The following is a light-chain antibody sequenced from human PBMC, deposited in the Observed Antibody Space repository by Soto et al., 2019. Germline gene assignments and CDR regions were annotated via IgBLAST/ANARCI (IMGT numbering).Light chain of an antibody. J-gene: IGLJ1*01. CDR3: CSFSTSGTHV. CDR2: DVN. V-gene: IGLV2-14*01. CDR1: SSDVGTYDY. Sequence: QSVLTQPASVSGSPGQSITISCTGTSSDVGTYDYVSWHQQHPGKAPKLIIYDVNNRPSGVSSRFSGSKSGNTASLTISWLQAEDEADYYCCSFSTSGTHVFGTGTKVTVL.